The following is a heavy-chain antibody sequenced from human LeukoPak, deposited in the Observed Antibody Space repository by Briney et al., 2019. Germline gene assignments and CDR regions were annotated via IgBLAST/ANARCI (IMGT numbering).Heavy chain of an antibody. V-gene: IGHV3-23*01. CDR1: GFTFSSYA. D-gene: IGHD6-13*01. CDR3: AKDEGSSSWTPFDY. J-gene: IGHJ4*02. CDR2: ISGGGGST. Sequence: GGSLRLSCAASGFTFSSYAMSWVRQAPGKGLEWVSAISGGGGSTYYADSVKGRFTISRDNSKNTLYLQMNSLRAEDTAVYYCAKDEGSSSWTPFDYWGQGTLVTVSS.